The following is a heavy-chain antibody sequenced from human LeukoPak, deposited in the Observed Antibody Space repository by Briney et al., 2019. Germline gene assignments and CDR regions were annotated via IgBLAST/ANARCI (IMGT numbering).Heavy chain of an antibody. J-gene: IGHJ6*02. CDR3: ARVGYGPAPYYYYGMDV. CDR2: IYPGDSDT. D-gene: IGHD5-18*01. CDR1: GYSFTSYC. Sequence: GESLKISCKGSGYSFTSYCIGWVRQMPGKGLEWMGIIYPGDSDTRYSPSFQGQVTISADKSISTAYLQWSSLKASDTAMYYCARVGYGPAPYYYYGMDVWGQGTTVTVSS. V-gene: IGHV5-51*01.